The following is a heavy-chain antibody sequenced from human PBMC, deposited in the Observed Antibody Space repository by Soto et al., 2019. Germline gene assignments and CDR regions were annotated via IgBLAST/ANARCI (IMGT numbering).Heavy chain of an antibody. J-gene: IGHJ1*01. V-gene: IGHV3-74*03. CDR2: IGSDGRPT. CDR3: VRDYDSSGFNSGH. D-gene: IGHD3-22*01. CDR1: GFPFSSYW. Sequence: PXGSLRRTGLASGFPFSSYWMHGIRQVPGKGLMWVSQIGSDGRPTTYADSVKVRFTSSRDNARNTLYLQMNSLRADDTAMYYFVRDYDSSGFNSGHWGQGTLVTVYS.